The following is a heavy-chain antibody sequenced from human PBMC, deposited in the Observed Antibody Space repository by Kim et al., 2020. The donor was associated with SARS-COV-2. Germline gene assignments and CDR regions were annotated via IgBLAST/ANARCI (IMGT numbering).Heavy chain of an antibody. CDR3: ARDKYSYGYHFDY. V-gene: IGHV1-18*01. Sequence: YARTLQGRVTMTTETSTSTAYMELRSLRSDDTAVYYCARDKYSYGYHFDYWGQGTLVTVSS. D-gene: IGHD5-18*01. J-gene: IGHJ4*02.